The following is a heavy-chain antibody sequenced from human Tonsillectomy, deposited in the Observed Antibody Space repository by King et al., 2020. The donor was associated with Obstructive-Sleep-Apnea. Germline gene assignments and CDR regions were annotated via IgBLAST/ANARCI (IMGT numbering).Heavy chain of an antibody. D-gene: IGHD2-15*01. CDR3: AKYCSGGSCNDY. CDR2: ISYYGSNK. CDR1: GFTFSSYG. Sequence: HVQLVESGGGVVQPGRSLRLSCAASGFTFSSYGMHWVRQAPGKGLEWVAVISYYGSNKYFADSVKGRFTISRDNSKNTLYLQMNSLRAEDTAVYYCAKYCSGGSCNDYWGQGTLVTVSS. V-gene: IGHV3-30*18. J-gene: IGHJ4*02.